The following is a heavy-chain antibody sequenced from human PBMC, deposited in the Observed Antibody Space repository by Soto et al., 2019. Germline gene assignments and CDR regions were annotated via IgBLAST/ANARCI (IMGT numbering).Heavy chain of an antibody. CDR3: ARRLMYGALDGYFDL. Sequence: QLQLQESRPGLVKPSETLSLTCTVSGGPISSSSYYWGWIRQPPGKGLEWIGSIYYSGSTYYNPSLKSRVTISVDTSKNQFSLKLSSVTAADTAVYYCARRLMYGALDGYFDLWGRGTLVTVSS. V-gene: IGHV4-39*01. J-gene: IGHJ2*01. D-gene: IGHD4-17*01. CDR1: GGPISSSSYY. CDR2: IYYSGST.